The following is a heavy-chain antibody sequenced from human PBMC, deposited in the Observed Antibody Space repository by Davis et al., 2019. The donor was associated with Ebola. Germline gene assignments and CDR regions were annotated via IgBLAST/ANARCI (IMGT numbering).Heavy chain of an antibody. CDR3: SGLGASSGWYLP. D-gene: IGHD6-19*01. J-gene: IGHJ5*02. CDR1: GFTFSSYG. CDR2: ISYDGSNK. V-gene: IGHV3-30*03. Sequence: GESLKISCAASGFTFSSYGMHWVRQAPGKGLEWVAVISYDGSNKYYADSVKGRFTISRDNSKNTLYLQMNSLRAEDTAVYYCSGLGASSGWYLPRGQGTLVTVSS.